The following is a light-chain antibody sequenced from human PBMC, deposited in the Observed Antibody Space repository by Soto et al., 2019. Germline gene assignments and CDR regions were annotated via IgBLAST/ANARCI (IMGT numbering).Light chain of an antibody. CDR3: QQTYRIPYT. CDR2: AAS. J-gene: IGKJ2*01. Sequence: DIQMTQSPSSLSASVGDRVTITCRASQDISDYLNWYQQRPGQAPKLLIYAASNLQSGVPSRFTGSESGTEFTLTISSLQPEDFATFYCQQTYRIPYTFGQGTRVEI. CDR1: QDISDY. V-gene: IGKV1-39*01.